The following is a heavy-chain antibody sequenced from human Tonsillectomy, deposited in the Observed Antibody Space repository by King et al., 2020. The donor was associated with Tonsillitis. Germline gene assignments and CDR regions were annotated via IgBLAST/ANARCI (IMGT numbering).Heavy chain of an antibody. D-gene: IGHD5-12*01. Sequence: QLQESGPGLVKPSETLSLTCTVSGGSISSYYWSWIRQPPGKGLEWIGCIYYSGSTNYNPSLKSRVTISVDTSKNQFSLKLSSVTAADTAVYYCARLSDIVATEYAFDIWGQGTMVTVSS. CDR2: IYYSGST. CDR3: ARLSDIVATEYAFDI. CDR1: GGSISSYY. J-gene: IGHJ3*02. V-gene: IGHV4-59*08.